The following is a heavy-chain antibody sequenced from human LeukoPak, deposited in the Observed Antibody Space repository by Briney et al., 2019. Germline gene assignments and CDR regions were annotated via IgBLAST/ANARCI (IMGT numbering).Heavy chain of an antibody. V-gene: IGHV5-51*01. J-gene: IGHJ4*02. CDR3: ARQITISHFDY. CDR2: IHPGDSDI. D-gene: IGHD3-3*01. Sequence: PGESLKISCKGSGYTFTTYWIGWVRQMPGKGLEWMGIIHPGDSDIRYSPSFKGQVTISADKSISTAYLQWSNLKASDTAMYYCARQITISHFDYWGQGTLVTVSS. CDR1: GYTFTTYW.